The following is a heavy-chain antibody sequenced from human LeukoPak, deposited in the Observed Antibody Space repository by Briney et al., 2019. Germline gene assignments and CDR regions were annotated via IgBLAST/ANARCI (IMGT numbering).Heavy chain of an antibody. D-gene: IGHD6-13*01. CDR2: INPYSGDT. Sequence: ASVKVSCKASGYTFTGYHIHWVRQAPGQGLEWMGRINPYSGDTNFAQKFQGRVTMTRDTSITTAYMDLSRLTPDDTAVYFCARDQGSLTRSWYTGYWGQGTQVPVSS. J-gene: IGHJ4*02. CDR1: GYTFTGYH. V-gene: IGHV1-2*06. CDR3: ARDQGSLTRSWYTGY.